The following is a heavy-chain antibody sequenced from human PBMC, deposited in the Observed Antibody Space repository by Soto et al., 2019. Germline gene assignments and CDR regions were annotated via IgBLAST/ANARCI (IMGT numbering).Heavy chain of an antibody. D-gene: IGHD3-10*01. V-gene: IGHV3-23*01. CDR2: ISGSGGST. Sequence: GGSLRLSCAASGFTFSSYAMSWVRQAPGKGLEWVSAISGSGGSTYYADSVKGRFTISRDNSKNTLYLQMNSLRAEDTAVYYCAKGEDVLLWFGELSHFDYWGQGTLVTVSS. J-gene: IGHJ4*02. CDR1: GFTFSSYA. CDR3: AKGEDVLLWFGELSHFDY.